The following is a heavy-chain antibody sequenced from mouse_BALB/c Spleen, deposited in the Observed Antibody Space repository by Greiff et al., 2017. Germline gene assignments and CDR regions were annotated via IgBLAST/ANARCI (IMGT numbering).Heavy chain of an antibody. CDR2: IDPENGDT. D-gene: IGHD2-1*01. CDR3: IAYGSGAWFAY. Sequence: VQLQQSGAELVRSGASVKLSCTASGFNIKDYYMHWVKQRPEQGLEWIGWIDPENGDTDYAPKFQGKATMTADTSSNTAYLQLSSLTSEDTAVYYCIAYGSGAWFAYWGQGTLVTVSA. V-gene: IGHV14-4*02. CDR1: GFNIKDYY. J-gene: IGHJ3*01.